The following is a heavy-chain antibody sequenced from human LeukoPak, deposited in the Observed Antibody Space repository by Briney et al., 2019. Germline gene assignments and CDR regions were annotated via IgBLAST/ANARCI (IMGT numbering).Heavy chain of an antibody. V-gene: IGHV3-9*01. CDR2: ISWNSGSI. D-gene: IGHD6-19*01. Sequence: KAGGSLRLSCAASGFTFDDYAMHWVRQAPGKGLEWVSGISWNSGSIGYADSVKGRFTISRDNAKNSLYLQMNSLRAEDTAVYYCARDHLAVAGTFDYWGQGTLVTVSS. CDR3: ARDHLAVAGTFDY. CDR1: GFTFDDYA. J-gene: IGHJ4*02.